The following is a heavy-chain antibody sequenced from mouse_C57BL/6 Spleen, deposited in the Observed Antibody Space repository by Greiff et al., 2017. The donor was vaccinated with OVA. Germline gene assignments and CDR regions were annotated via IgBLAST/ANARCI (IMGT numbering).Heavy chain of an antibody. D-gene: IGHD1-1*01. CDR2: IYPGDGDT. CDR1: GYAFSSYW. Sequence: QVQLKESGAELVKPGASVKISCKASGYAFSSYWMNWVKQRPGKGLEWIGQIYPGDGDTNYNGKFKGKATLTADKSSSTAYMQLSSLTSEDSAVYFCAVEVPTGAMDYWGQGTSVTVSS. CDR3: AVEVPTGAMDY. J-gene: IGHJ4*01. V-gene: IGHV1-80*01.